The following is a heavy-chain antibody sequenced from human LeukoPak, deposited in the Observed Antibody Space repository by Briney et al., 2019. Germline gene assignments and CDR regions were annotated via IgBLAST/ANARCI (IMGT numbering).Heavy chain of an antibody. Sequence: ASVKVPCKASGYTFTSYDINWVRQATGQGLEWMGWMNPNSGNTGYAQKFQGRVTMTRNTSISTAYMELSSLRSEDTAVYYCARGGTAGPFYYYYYGMDVWGQGTTVTVSS. V-gene: IGHV1-8*01. CDR2: MNPNSGNT. D-gene: IGHD6-13*01. CDR3: ARGGTAGPFYYYYYGMDV. J-gene: IGHJ6*02. CDR1: GYTFTSYD.